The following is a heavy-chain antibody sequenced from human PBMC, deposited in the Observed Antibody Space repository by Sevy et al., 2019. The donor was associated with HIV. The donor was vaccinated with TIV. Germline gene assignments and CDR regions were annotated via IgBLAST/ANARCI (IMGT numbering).Heavy chain of an antibody. D-gene: IGHD6-19*01. CDR1: GFSFSSNA. CDR3: AKDSGYSIGWYTSFDP. V-gene: IGHV3-30*18. J-gene: IGHJ5*02. CDR2: ISKNGNYK. Sequence: GGSLRLSCVVSGFSFSSNAMHWVRQAPGKGLVWVAVISKNGNYKAYGDSVKGRFTISRDNSENTLYLQMSGLRNEDTGLYYCAKDSGYSIGWYTSFDPWGQGTLVTVSS.